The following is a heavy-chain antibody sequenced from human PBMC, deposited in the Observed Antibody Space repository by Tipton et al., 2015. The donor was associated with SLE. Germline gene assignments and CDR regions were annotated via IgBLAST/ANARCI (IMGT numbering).Heavy chain of an antibody. J-gene: IGHJ4*02. CDR1: GFTFSSYA. V-gene: IGHV3-23*01. CDR3: AKDLGLIGY. D-gene: IGHD3/OR15-3a*01. Sequence: LSLTCAASGFTFSSYAMSWVRQAPGKGLEWVSAISGSGGSTYYADSVKGRFTISRDNSKNTLYLQMNSLRAEDTAVYYCAKDLGLIGYWGQGTLVTVSS. CDR2: ISGSGGST.